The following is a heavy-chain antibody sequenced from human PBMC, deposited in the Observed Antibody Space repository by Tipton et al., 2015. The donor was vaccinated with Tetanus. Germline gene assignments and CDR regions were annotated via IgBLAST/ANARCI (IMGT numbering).Heavy chain of an antibody. CDR1: GYTFTSYG. CDR3: ARGGSHFNY. V-gene: IGHV1-18*01. CDR2: ISTYNGNT. J-gene: IGHJ4*02. D-gene: IGHD1-26*01. Sequence: QLVQSGAEVKKPGASVKVSRKASGYTFTSYGISWARQAPGQGLEWMGWISTYNGNTNYVQKFQGRVTMTTDTSTNTAYMELRSLRSDDAALYYCARGGSHFNYWGQGTLVTVSS.